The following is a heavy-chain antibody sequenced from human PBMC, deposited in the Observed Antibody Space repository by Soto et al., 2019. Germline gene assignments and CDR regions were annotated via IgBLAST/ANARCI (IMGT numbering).Heavy chain of an antibody. D-gene: IGHD3-10*01. Sequence: QVQLVQSGAEMKKPGSSVKVSCQSSGGTFNTYAMNWVRQAPGQGPEWMGDISPMFGAANYAPKFQGRVTITAEESTGTSYMQVSSLTSEDTALDFCAREVQVHTPAFVYWGQGTLVTVSS. J-gene: IGHJ4*02. CDR1: GGTFNTYA. CDR2: ISPMFGAA. V-gene: IGHV1-69*01. CDR3: AREVQVHTPAFVY.